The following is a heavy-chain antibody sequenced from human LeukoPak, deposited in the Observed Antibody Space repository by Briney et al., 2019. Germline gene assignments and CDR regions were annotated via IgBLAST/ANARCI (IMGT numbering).Heavy chain of an antibody. CDR3: ARGETMDV. D-gene: IGHD5-24*01. V-gene: IGHV3-7*01. CDR1: GFTFDDYG. Sequence: PGGSLRLSCAASGFTFDDYGMSWVRQAPGKGPEWVANINEDGSEKHYVGSVRGRFTISRDNADNSLHLQMNSLRPEDMAVYYCARGETMDVWGKGTTVTVSS. J-gene: IGHJ6*03. CDR2: INEDGSEK.